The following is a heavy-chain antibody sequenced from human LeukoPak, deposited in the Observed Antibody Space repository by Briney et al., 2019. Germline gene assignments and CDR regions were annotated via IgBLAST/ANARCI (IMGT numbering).Heavy chain of an antibody. CDR3: AKTYYDFWSGYYDY. J-gene: IGHJ4*02. CDR1: GLTFSNFG. D-gene: IGHD3-3*01. V-gene: IGHV3-30*18. Sequence: PGGSLRLSCAASGLTFSNFGMNWVRQAPGKGLEWVAVISYDGSKKYYAESVKGRFTISRDNSNNTLYLQMNSLRDEDTAVYYCAKTYYDFWSGYYDYWGQGTLVTASS. CDR2: ISYDGSKK.